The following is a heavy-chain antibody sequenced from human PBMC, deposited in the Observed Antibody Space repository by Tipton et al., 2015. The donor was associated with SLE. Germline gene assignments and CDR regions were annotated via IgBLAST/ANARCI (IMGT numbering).Heavy chain of an antibody. CDR3: ARASHNSGQLDY. V-gene: IGHV4-39*07. Sequence: LRLSCTVSGGSISSTYYWGWIRQPPGKGLEWIGSIFYSGSFSGGSAYYNPSLKSRVTISVDTSKNQFSLKLSSVTAADTAVYYCARASHNSGQLDYWGQGTLVTVSS. J-gene: IGHJ4*02. D-gene: IGHD6-19*01. CDR1: GGSISSTYY. CDR2: IFYSGSFSGGSA.